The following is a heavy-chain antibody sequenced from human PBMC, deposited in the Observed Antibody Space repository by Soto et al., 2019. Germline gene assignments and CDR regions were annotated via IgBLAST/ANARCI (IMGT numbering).Heavy chain of an antibody. CDR3: ARNGGAPLYYFDY. CDR2: IYYSGST. CDR1: GGSVSDKTYY. Sequence: SETLSLTCSVSGGSVSDKTYYWSWIRQHPGKGLEWIGYIYYSGSTYYNPSLKSRVTISVDTSKNQFSLRLSSVTAADTAVYYCARNGGAPLYYFDYWGQGTLVTVSS. V-gene: IGHV4-31*03. D-gene: IGHD2-8*01. J-gene: IGHJ4*02.